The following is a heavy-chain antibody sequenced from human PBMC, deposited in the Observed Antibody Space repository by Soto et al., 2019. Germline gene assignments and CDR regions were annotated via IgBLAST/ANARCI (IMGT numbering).Heavy chain of an antibody. Sequence: RGSLRLSCAASGFTFSSYAMHWVRQAPGKGLEYVSAISSNGGSTYYANSVKGRFTIPRDNSKNTLYLQMGSLRAEDMAVYYCARGPGYYFDYWGQGTLVTVSS. CDR1: GFTFSSYA. J-gene: IGHJ4*02. CDR2: ISSNGGST. V-gene: IGHV3-64*01. CDR3: ARGPGYYFDY.